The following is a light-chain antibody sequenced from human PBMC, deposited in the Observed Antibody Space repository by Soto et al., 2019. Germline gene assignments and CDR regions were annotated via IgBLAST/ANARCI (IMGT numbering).Light chain of an antibody. CDR3: SSYTSGSTLVV. Sequence: QSALTQPASVSGSPGQSITISCTGSSSDVGAYNYVSWYQQHPGKAPRLMIYGVTNRPSGVSNRFSGSKSGNTASLTISGLRAEDEADYYCSSYTSGSTLVVFGGGTKVTVL. V-gene: IGLV2-14*01. CDR2: GVT. CDR1: SSDVGAYNY. J-gene: IGLJ2*01.